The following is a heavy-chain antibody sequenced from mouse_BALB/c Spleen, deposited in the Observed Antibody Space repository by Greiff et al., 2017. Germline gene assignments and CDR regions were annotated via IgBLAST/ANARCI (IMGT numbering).Heavy chain of an antibody. D-gene: IGHD2-1*01. J-gene: IGHJ3*01. V-gene: IGHV2-9*02. CDR2: IWAGGST. CDR3: ARDNGNYVAWFAY. Sequence: VQRVESGPGLVAPSQSLSITCTVSGFSLTSYGVHWVRQPPGKGLEWLGVIWAGGSTNYNSALMSRLSISKDNSKSQVFLKMNSLQTDDTAMYYCARDNGNYVAWFAYWGQGTLVTVSA. CDR1: GFSLTSYG.